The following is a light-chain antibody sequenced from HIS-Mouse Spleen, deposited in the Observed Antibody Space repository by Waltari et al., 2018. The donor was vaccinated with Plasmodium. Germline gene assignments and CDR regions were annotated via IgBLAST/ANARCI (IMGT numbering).Light chain of an antibody. CDR2: QDS. Sequence: SYELTQPPSVSVSPGQTASITCSGDKLGDKYACWYQQKPGQSPVLVIYQDSKRPSGIPERFSGSNSGNTATLTIGGTQAMDEADYYCQAWHSSTVVFGGGTKLTVL. V-gene: IGLV3-1*01. CDR3: QAWHSSTVV. J-gene: IGLJ2*01. CDR1: KLGDKY.